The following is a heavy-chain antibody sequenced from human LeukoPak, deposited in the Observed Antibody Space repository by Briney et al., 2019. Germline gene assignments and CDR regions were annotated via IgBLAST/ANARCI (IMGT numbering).Heavy chain of an antibody. CDR2: ISRSGSVK. V-gene: IGHV3-48*03. D-gene: IGHD7-27*01. J-gene: IGHJ3*02. Sequence: GGSLRLSCEASGLTFSSSEMNWVRQAPGKGLEWVSYISRSGSVKYYADSVKGRFPISRDNAKNSLCLQMNSLRAEDTAVYYCARGWGGAFDIWGQGTMVTVSS. CDR3: ARGWGGAFDI. CDR1: GLTFSSSE.